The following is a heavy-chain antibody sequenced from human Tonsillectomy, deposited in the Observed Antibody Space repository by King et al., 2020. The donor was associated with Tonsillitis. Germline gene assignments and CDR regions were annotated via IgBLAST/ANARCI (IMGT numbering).Heavy chain of an antibody. Sequence: QLVQSGGSVVRPGGSLRLSCAASGFTFDDNGMSWVRQAPGKGLEWVSGINWNGGSTGYADSVKGRFTISRDNAKNSLYLIMNSLRAEDTALYYCARVGSKQWLVPDYFDYWGQGTLVTVSS. CDR1: GFTFDDNG. CDR3: ARVGSKQWLVPDYFDY. CDR2: INWNGGST. J-gene: IGHJ4*02. V-gene: IGHV3-20*04. D-gene: IGHD6-19*01.